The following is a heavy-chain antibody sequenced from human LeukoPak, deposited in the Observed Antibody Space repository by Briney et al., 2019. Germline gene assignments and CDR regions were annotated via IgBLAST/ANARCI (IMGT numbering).Heavy chain of an antibody. J-gene: IGHJ4*02. CDR3: ARVVTRRFGY. CDR2: IYHSGST. D-gene: IGHD2-21*01. Sequence: SETLSLTCTVSGYSISSGYYWGWIRQPPGKGLEWIGSIYHSGSTYYNPSLKSRVTISVDTSKNQFSLKLSSVTAADTAVYYGARVVTRRFGYWGQGTLVTVSS. V-gene: IGHV4-38-2*02. CDR1: GYSISSGYY.